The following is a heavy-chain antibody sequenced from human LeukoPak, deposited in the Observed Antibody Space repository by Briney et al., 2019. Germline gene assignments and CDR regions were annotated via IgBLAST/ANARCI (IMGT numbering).Heavy chain of an antibody. CDR1: GFTFSSYE. Sequence: GGSLRLSCAASGFTFSSYEMNWVRQAPGKGLEWVSYISSSGSTIYYADSVKGRFTISRDNAKNSLYLQMNSLRAEDTAVYYCARGYCRGRSCYPIFAFDIWGQGTMVTVSS. CDR2: ISSSGSTI. J-gene: IGHJ3*02. D-gene: IGHD2-15*01. V-gene: IGHV3-48*03. CDR3: ARGYCRGRSCYPIFAFDI.